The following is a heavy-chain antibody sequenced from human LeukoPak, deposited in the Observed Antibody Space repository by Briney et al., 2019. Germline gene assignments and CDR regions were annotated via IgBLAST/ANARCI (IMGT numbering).Heavy chain of an antibody. CDR3: ARDYVAARPSFN. V-gene: IGHV4-39*07. D-gene: IGHD6-6*01. CDR2: IYYSGST. Sequence: SETLSLTCTVSGGSISSSGYYWGWIRQPPGKGLEWIGSIYYSGSTYYNPSLKSRVTISVDTSENQFSLKLSSVTAADTAVYYCARDYVAARPSFNWGQGTLVTVSS. CDR1: GGSISSSGYY. J-gene: IGHJ4*02.